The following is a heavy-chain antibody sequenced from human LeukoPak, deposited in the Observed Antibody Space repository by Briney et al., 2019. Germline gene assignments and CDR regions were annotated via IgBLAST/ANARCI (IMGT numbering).Heavy chain of an antibody. J-gene: IGHJ6*02. Sequence: ASVKVSCKASGYTFTSYGISWVRQAPGQGLEWMGWISAYNGNTNYAQKLQGRVTMTTDTSTSTAYMELRSLRSEDTAVYYCARDLTAPVYYYYGMDVWGQGTTVTVSS. CDR3: ARDLTAPVYYYYGMDV. CDR2: ISAYNGNT. CDR1: GYTFTSYG. V-gene: IGHV1-18*01.